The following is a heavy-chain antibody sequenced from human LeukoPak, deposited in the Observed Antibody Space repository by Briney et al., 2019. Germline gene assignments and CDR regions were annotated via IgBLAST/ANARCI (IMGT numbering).Heavy chain of an antibody. V-gene: IGHV4-34*01. D-gene: IGHD2-21*02. CDR2: INHSGST. Sequence: TSETLSLTCAVYGGSFSGYYWSWIRQPPGKGLEWIGEINHSGSTNYNPSLKSRVTISVDTSKNQFSLKLSSVTAADTAVYYCARGGRHIVVVTAIYYYYGMDVWGQGTTVTVSS. CDR3: ARGGRHIVVVTAIYYYYGMDV. CDR1: GGSFSGYY. J-gene: IGHJ6*02.